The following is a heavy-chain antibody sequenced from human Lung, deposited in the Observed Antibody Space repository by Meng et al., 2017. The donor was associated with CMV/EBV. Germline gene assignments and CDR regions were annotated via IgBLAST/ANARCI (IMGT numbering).Heavy chain of an antibody. J-gene: IGHJ3*02. CDR1: GYTFTGYY. CDR3: AREQAGDYGSGQDAFDI. CDR2: INPKSGDT. V-gene: IGHV1-2*02. Sequence: ASXXVSXKASGYTFTGYYIHWVRQAPGQGLEWMGWINPKSGDTNYAQKFQGRVSMTRDTSITTGYMELRSLRSDDTAVYYCAREQAGDYGSGQDAFDIWGQGXMVTASS. D-gene: IGHD3-10*01.